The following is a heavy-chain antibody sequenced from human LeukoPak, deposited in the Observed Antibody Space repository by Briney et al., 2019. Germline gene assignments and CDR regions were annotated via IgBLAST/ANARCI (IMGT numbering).Heavy chain of an antibody. V-gene: IGHV3-7*05. CDR2: IKQDGSEK. D-gene: IGHD5-12*01. Sequence: GGSLRLSCAASGFTFSSYWMSWVRQAPGKGLEWVANIKQDGSEKYYVDSVKGRFTISRDNAKNSLYLQMDSLRAEGTAVYYCAREVGGYDSNWFDPWGQGTLVTVSS. J-gene: IGHJ5*02. CDR1: GFTFSSYW. CDR3: AREVGGYDSNWFDP.